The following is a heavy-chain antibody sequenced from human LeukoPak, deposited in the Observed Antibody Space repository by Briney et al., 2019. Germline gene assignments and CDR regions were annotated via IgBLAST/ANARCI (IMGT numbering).Heavy chain of an antibody. Sequence: RRGSPTLSCAASGFSFSAYWMSWVRQAPGKAREGLANIKKEGSEKHYVDSVRRRFTISRDNAKNSLYLQMNSLRVEDTAVYYCARKTGSTIQYGSGMFDYWGQGTPGHLSS. CDR3: ARKTGSTIQYGSGMFDY. CDR1: GFSFSAYW. J-gene: IGHJ4*02. V-gene: IGHV3-7*02. D-gene: IGHD3-10*01. CDR2: IKKEGSEK.